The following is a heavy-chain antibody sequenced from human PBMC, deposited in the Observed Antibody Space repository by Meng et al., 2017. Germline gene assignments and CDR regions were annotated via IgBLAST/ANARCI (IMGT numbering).Heavy chain of an antibody. Sequence: SETLSLTCAVYGGSFSGYYWSWIRRPPGKGLEWIGEINHSGSTNYNPSLKSRVTISVDTSKNQFSLKLSSVTAADTAVYYCARVRKWYFSGYSYGFTALETQYYFDYWGQGTLVTVSS. V-gene: IGHV4-34*01. J-gene: IGHJ4*02. CDR3: ARVRKWYFSGYSYGFTALETQYYFDY. CDR2: INHSGST. CDR1: GGSFSGYY. D-gene: IGHD5-18*01.